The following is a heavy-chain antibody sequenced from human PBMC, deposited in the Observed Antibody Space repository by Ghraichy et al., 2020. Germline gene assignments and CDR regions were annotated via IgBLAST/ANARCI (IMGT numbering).Heavy chain of an antibody. CDR2: IYGGGTT. CDR3: ARDLGRVGGPAVDY. V-gene: IGHV3-53*01. CDR1: GFTVSRNY. Sequence: GGSLRLSCVASGFTVSRNYMSWVRQAPGKGLEWVSVIYGGGTTYYADSVKGRFTVSRDNSQDTLYLQMNNLRAEDTAVYYCARDLGRVGGPAVDYWGQGTLVTVSS. J-gene: IGHJ4*02. D-gene: IGHD2-15*01.